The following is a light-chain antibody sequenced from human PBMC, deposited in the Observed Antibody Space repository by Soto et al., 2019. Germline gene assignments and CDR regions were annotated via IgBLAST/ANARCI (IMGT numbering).Light chain of an antibody. CDR3: SSYIPRITDWA. V-gene: IGLV1-44*01. CDR2: NNE. CDR1: TSNIGSNN. Sequence: QSVLTQPPSASGTPGQRVTISCSGSTSNIGSNNVNWYRQLPGTAPKLLLFNNERRPSGVPGRVSGSKSGTSASLAISGLQSDDEADYYCSSYIPRITDWAFGGGTKLTVL. J-gene: IGLJ3*02.